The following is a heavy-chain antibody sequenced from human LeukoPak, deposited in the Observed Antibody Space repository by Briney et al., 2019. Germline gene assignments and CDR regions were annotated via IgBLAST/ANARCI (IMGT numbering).Heavy chain of an antibody. CDR2: INQSGSR. J-gene: IGHJ4*01. Sequence: PSETLSLTCAVYGGSFSGYYWAWIRQLPWKGLEWIGEINQSGSRNYNPSLKSRVTISVDTSKNQFSLKVTSVTAADTAVYYCARARGAEAIDYWGHGTLVTVSS. CDR1: GGSFSGYY. V-gene: IGHV4-34*01. CDR3: ARARGAEAIDY. D-gene: IGHD6-25*01.